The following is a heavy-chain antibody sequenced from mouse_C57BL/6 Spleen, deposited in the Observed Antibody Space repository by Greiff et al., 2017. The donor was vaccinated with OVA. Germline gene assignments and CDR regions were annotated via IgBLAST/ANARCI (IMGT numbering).Heavy chain of an antibody. J-gene: IGHJ1*03. V-gene: IGHV6-6*01. CDR2: IRNKANNHAT. CDR1: GFTFSDAW. Sequence: EVKLVESGGGLVQPGGSLKLSCAASGFTFSDAWMDWVRQSPEKGLEWVAEIRNKANNHATYYAESVKGRFTISRDDSKSSVYLQMNSLRAEDTGIYYCTRTRPLYWYFDVWGTGTTVTVSS. CDR3: TRTRPLYWYFDV.